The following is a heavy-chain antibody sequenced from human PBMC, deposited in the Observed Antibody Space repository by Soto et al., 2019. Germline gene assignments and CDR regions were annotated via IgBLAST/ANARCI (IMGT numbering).Heavy chain of an antibody. CDR2: IYYSGST. V-gene: IGHV4-59*01. CDR3: ARATGTTCWTFDA. CDR1: GGSISSYY. Sequence: SETLSLTCTVSGGSISSYYWSWIRQPPGKGLEWIGYIYYSGSTNYNPSLKSRVTISVDTSKNQFSLKLSSVTAADTAVYYCARATGTTCWTFDAWGQGTLVTVSS. D-gene: IGHD4-17*01. J-gene: IGHJ4*02.